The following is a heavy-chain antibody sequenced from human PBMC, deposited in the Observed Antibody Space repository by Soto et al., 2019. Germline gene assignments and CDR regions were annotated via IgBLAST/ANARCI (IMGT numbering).Heavy chain of an antibody. J-gene: IGHJ3*02. V-gene: IGHV3-33*01. CDR1: GFTFSTYG. CDR3: ARDDAFGTENGFDI. Sequence: QVQLVESGGGVVQPGTSLRLSCAVSGFTFSTYGFHWVRQPPGKGLEWVAVIVNDGSDTYYGDSVEGRFTVSRDNSKDTLYLQMNSLRAEDTAVYYCARDDAFGTENGFDIWGQGTMVTVSS. D-gene: IGHD3-16*01. CDR2: IVNDGSDT.